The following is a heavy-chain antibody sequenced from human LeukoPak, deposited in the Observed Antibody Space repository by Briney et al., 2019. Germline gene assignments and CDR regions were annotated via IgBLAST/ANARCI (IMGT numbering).Heavy chain of an antibody. CDR2: ISYDGSNK. V-gene: IGHV3-30*18. CDR1: GFTFSSYG. CDR3: AKVLGGYSSSWYLNY. Sequence: GRPLRLSCAASGFTFSSYGMHWVRQAPGKGLEWVAVISYDGSNKYYADSVKGRFTISRDNSKNTLYLQMNSLRAEDTAVYYCAKVLGGYSSSWYLNYWGQGTLVTVSS. J-gene: IGHJ4*02. D-gene: IGHD6-13*01.